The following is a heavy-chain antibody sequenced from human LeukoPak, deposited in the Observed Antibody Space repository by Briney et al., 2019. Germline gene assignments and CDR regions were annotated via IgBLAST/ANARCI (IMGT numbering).Heavy chain of an antibody. D-gene: IGHD5-12*01. CDR2: INPNSGGT. V-gene: IGHV1-2*02. Sequence: ASVKVSCKASGYTFTGYYMHWVRHAPGQGLEWMGWINPNSGGTNYAQKFQGRVTMTRDTSISTAYMELSRLRSDDTAVYYCAREKLVADSFDPWGQGTLVTVSS. CDR3: AREKLVADSFDP. CDR1: GYTFTGYY. J-gene: IGHJ5*02.